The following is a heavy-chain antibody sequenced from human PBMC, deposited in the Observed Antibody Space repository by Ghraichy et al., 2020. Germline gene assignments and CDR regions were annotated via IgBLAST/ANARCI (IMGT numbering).Heavy chain of an antibody. V-gene: IGHV4-59*08. CDR2: IYYSGST. Sequence: SETLSLTCTVSGGSISSYYWSWIRQPPGKGLEWIGYIYYSGSTNYNPSLKSRVTISVDTSKNQFSLKLSSVTAADTAVYYCARQGSGYCSGGSCYSGGDYYYGMDVWGQGTTVTVSS. J-gene: IGHJ6*02. CDR3: ARQGSGYCSGGSCYSGGDYYYGMDV. D-gene: IGHD2-15*01. CDR1: GGSISSYY.